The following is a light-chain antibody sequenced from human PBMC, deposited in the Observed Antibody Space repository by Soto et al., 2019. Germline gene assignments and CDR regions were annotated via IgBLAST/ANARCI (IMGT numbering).Light chain of an antibody. J-gene: IGLJ1*01. CDR3: NSYTSGSTGV. V-gene: IGLV2-14*01. CDR2: EVT. Sequence: QSALTQPASVSGSPGQSITISCTGTSSDVGGYNYVSWYQQHPGKAPKLIIYEVTNRPSGVSNRFSGSKSGNTASLTISGLQAEYEADYYCNSYTSGSTGVFGTGTKLTVL. CDR1: SSDVGGYNY.